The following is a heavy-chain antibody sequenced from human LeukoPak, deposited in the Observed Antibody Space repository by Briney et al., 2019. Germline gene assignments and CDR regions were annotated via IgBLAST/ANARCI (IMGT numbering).Heavy chain of an antibody. Sequence: SETLSLTCTVSGGSISSYYWSWIRQPPGKGLEGIGYIYYSGSTNYNPSLKSRVTISVDTSKNQFSLKLSSVTAADTAVYYCAREGQRAVAGSFDYWGQGTLVTVSS. CDR3: AREGQRAVAGSFDY. CDR1: GGSISSYY. V-gene: IGHV4-59*01. CDR2: IYYSGST. J-gene: IGHJ4*02. D-gene: IGHD6-19*01.